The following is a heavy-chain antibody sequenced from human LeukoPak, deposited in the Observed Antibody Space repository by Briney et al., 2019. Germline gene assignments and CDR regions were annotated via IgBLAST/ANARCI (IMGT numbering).Heavy chain of an antibody. D-gene: IGHD6-19*01. CDR2: ISSSGSTI. CDR3: AKDQGYSSGWYGFDY. CDR1: GFTFSSYE. Sequence: PGGSLRLSCAASGFTFSSYEMNWVRQAPGKGLEWVSYISSSGSTIYYADSVKGRFTISRDNSKNTLYLQMNSLRAEDTAVYYCAKDQGYSSGWYGFDYWGQGTLVTVSS. J-gene: IGHJ4*02. V-gene: IGHV3-48*03.